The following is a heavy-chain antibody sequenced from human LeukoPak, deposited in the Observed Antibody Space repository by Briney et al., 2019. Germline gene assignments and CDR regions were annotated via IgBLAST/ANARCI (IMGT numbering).Heavy chain of an antibody. Sequence: GGSLRLSCAASGFTFSSFTMTWVRQAPGKGLEWVSAISGSGGSTYYADSVKGRFTISRDNSKNTLYLQMNSLRAEDTAVYYCAKERAIAARPFDYWGQGTLVTVSS. CDR1: GFTFSSFT. CDR3: AKERAIAARPFDY. D-gene: IGHD6-6*01. J-gene: IGHJ4*02. CDR2: ISGSGGST. V-gene: IGHV3-23*01.